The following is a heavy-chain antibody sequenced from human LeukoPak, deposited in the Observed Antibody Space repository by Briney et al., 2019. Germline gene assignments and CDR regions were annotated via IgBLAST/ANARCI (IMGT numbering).Heavy chain of an antibody. Sequence: TSETLSLTCTVSGGSISSSSYYWGWIRQSPGKGLEWIGSIYYSGSTYYNPSLKSRVTISVDTSKNQFSLKVSSVTAADTAVHFFAGCGKTYGFVYFWGQGTLVTVSS. J-gene: IGHJ4*02. CDR3: AGCGKTYGFVYF. CDR1: GGSISSSSYY. V-gene: IGHV4-39*07. CDR2: IYYSGST. D-gene: IGHD3-10*01.